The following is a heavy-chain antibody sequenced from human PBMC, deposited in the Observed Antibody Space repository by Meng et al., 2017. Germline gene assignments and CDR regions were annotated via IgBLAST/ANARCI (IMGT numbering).Heavy chain of an antibody. CDR2: IYYSGST. D-gene: IGHD4-17*01. CDR3: ARGHNDYGDYPNWFDP. CDR1: GGSISVSSYY. J-gene: IGHJ5*02. Sequence: LQDCGPGLVKPSETLSLTCNVPGGSISVSSYYWGWIRQPPGKGLEWIGSIYYSGSTYYNPSLKSRVTISVDTSKNQFSLKLSSVTAADTAVYYCARGHNDYGDYPNWFDPWGQGTLVTVSS. V-gene: IGHV4-39*07.